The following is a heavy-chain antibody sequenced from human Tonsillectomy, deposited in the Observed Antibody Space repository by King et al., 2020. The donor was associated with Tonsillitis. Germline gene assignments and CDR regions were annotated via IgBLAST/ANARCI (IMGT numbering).Heavy chain of an antibody. V-gene: IGHV5-10-1*03. CDR3: ARSRDVFDI. Sequence: VQLVESGAEVKKPGESLRISCKGSGYRFTNYWITWVRQMPGKGLQWMGRIDPSDSYTEHSPSFRGHVTISVEKAINTAYLQWSSLKASDTAMYYCARSRDVFDIWGQGTMVTVSS. J-gene: IGHJ3*02. D-gene: IGHD3-10*01. CDR1: GYRFTNYW. CDR2: IDPSDSYT.